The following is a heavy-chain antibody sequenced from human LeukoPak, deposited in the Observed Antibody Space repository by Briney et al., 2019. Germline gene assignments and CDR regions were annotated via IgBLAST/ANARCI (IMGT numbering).Heavy chain of an antibody. J-gene: IGHJ6*03. V-gene: IGHV4-39*07. CDR3: ARVLGSSWYWDYYYYYMDV. CDR2: IYYSGST. CDR1: GGSISSSSYY. Sequence: SETLSLTCTVSGGSISSSSYYWGWIRQPPGKGLEWIGSIYYSGSTYYNPSLKSRVTISVDTSKNQSSLKLSSMTAADTAVYYCARVLGSSWYWDYYYYYMDVWGKGTTVTVSS. D-gene: IGHD6-13*01.